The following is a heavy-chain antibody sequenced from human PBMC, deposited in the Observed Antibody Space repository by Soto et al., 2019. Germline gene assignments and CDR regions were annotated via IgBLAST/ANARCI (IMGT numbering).Heavy chain of an antibody. CDR2: IVVGSGNT. Sequence: ASGKVSCKASGFTFTNSAIQWVRQARGQRLEWIGWIVVGSGNTNYAQKFQERLTITRDMSTSTAYMELGSLRSEDTAIYYCAVRTGYYTHYYYMDVSRKGTTDIVSS. J-gene: IGHJ6*03. CDR3: AVRTGYYTHYYYMDV. D-gene: IGHD3-9*01. V-gene: IGHV1-58*02. CDR1: GFTFTNSA.